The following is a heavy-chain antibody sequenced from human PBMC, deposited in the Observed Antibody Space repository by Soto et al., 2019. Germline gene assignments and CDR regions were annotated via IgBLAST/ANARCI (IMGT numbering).Heavy chain of an antibody. J-gene: IGHJ4*02. Sequence: EVQLVESGGGLVKPGGSLRLSCAASGFTFSSYSMNWVRQAPGKGLAWVSSISSSGRSIYYADSVRGRFTISRDNAKNSLDLQMNSLRAEDTAVYYCARRYCTNGVCPFDCWGQGTLVTVSS. V-gene: IGHV3-21*01. D-gene: IGHD2-8*01. CDR1: GFTFSSYS. CDR3: ARRYCTNGVCPFDC. CDR2: ISSSGRSI.